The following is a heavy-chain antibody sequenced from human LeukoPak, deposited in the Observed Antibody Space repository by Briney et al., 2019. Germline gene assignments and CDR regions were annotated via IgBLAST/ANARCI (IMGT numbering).Heavy chain of an antibody. CDR2: ISGSGGST. V-gene: IGHV3-23*01. CDR3: AKQLGYCSDGSCYFPY. Sequence: GGSLRLSCAASGFTFSSYAMSWVRQAPGKGLEWVSAISGSGGSTYYADSVKGRFTISRDNSKNTLYLQMNSLRAEETAVYYCAKQLGYCSDGSCYFPYWGQGTLVTVSS. D-gene: IGHD2-15*01. J-gene: IGHJ4*02. CDR1: GFTFSSYA.